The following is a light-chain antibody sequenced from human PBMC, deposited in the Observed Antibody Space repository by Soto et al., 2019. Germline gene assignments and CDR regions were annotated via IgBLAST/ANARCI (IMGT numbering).Light chain of an antibody. V-gene: IGKV3-15*01. J-gene: IGKJ2*01. CDR1: QSVSSN. Sequence: EIVMTQSPATLSVSPGERATLSCRASQSVSSNLAWYQQKPGKAPRLLIYGASTRATGIPARFSGSGSGTEFTLTISSLQSEDFAVYYCQHYNNWPQTFGQGTKLEIK. CDR3: QHYNNWPQT. CDR2: GAS.